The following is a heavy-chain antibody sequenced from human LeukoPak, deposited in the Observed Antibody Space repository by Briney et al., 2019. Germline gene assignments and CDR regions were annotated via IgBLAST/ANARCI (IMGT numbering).Heavy chain of an antibody. J-gene: IGHJ5*02. D-gene: IGHD2-2*01. CDR3: VRYPASNSPTGFSFEDWSDP. CDR2: VRSDGGSK. CDR1: GFKFDDFG. V-gene: IGHV3-20*04. Sequence: PGGSLRLSCAASGFKFDDFGMSWVRQVPGKGLEWVAGVRSDGGSKGYADSVKGRFAISGDKFKNSVFLQMNSLRTEDTAVYYCVRYPASNSPTGFSFEDWSDPWGQGTLVTVSS.